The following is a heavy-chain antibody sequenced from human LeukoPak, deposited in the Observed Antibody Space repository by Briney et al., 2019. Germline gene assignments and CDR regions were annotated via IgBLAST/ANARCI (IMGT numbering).Heavy chain of an antibody. CDR3: ARHPSAVAGKTFDC. Sequence: SETLSLTCAVYGGSFSGYYWSWIRQPPGKGLEWIGEINHSGSTNYNPSLKSRVTISVDTSKNQFSLKLTSVTAADTAVYYCARHPSAVAGKTFDCWGQGALVTVSS. D-gene: IGHD6-19*01. CDR1: GGSFSGYY. V-gene: IGHV4-34*01. CDR2: INHSGST. J-gene: IGHJ4*02.